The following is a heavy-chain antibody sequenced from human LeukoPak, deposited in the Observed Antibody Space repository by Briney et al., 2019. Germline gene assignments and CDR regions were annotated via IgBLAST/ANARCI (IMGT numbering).Heavy chain of an antibody. CDR3: ARGRYYGSGSYPGYYFDY. CDR2: INPNSGGT. V-gene: IGHV1-2*02. D-gene: IGHD3-10*01. CDR1: GYTFTGYY. Sequence: ASVKVSCKASGYTFTGYYMHWVRQAPGQGLEWMGWINPNSGGTNYAQKFQGRVTMTTDTSTSTAYMELRSLRSDDTAVYYCARGRYYGSGSYPGYYFDYWGQGTLVTVSS. J-gene: IGHJ4*02.